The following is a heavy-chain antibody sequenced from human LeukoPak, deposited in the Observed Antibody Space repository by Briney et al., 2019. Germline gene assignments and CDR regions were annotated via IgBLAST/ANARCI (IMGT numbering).Heavy chain of an antibody. Sequence: GGSLRLSCAASGFTFSSYAMHWVRQATGKGLEWVAVISYDGSNKYYADSVKGRFPISRDNSKNTLYLQMNSLRAEDTAVYYCARDLRRLRYCSSTSCPPLYGMDVWGQGTTVTVSS. D-gene: IGHD2-2*01. CDR1: GFTFSSYA. CDR2: ISYDGSNK. J-gene: IGHJ6*02. CDR3: ARDLRRLRYCSSTSCPPLYGMDV. V-gene: IGHV3-30-3*01.